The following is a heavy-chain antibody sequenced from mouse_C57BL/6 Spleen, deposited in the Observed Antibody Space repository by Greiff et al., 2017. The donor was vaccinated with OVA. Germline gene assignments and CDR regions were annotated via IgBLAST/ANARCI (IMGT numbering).Heavy chain of an antibody. CDR3: ARGDDGYPYWYFDV. J-gene: IGHJ1*03. Sequence: VQLKQSGPELVKPGASVTISCKASGYSFTDYNMNWVKQSNGKSLEWIGVINPNYGTTSYNQKFKGKATLTVDQSSSTAYMQLNSLTSEDSAVYYCARGDDGYPYWYFDVWGTGTTVTVSS. V-gene: IGHV1-39*01. D-gene: IGHD2-3*01. CDR2: INPNYGTT. CDR1: GYSFTDYN.